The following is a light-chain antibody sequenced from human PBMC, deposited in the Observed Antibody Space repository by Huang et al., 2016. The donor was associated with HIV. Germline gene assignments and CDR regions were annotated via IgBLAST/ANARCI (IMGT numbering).Light chain of an antibody. V-gene: IGKV4-1*01. CDR3: QQYYSNYYT. CDR1: QDLLFNATNQSF. J-gene: IGKJ2*01. CDR2: WAS. Sequence: DIVMTQSPDSLTVSLGERATINCKSSQDLLFNATNQSFLAWYQQRPRQPPKLLIYWASTRASDVPDRFRGSGSGTDFTLTINSLQAEDMAVYFFQQYYSNYYTFGQGTKLEIQ.